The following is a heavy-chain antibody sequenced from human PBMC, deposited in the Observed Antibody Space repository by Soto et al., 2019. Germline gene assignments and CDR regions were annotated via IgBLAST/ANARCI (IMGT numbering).Heavy chain of an antibody. CDR2: IWSAGNT. D-gene: IGHD3-10*01. CDR3: AKGTYYYGSAPYYFDY. J-gene: IGHJ4*02. V-gene: IGHV3-53*01. Sequence: PGGSLRLSCAASGFTVSSKYMSWVRQAPGKGLEWVSVIWSAGNTYYADSVKGRFTISRDNSKNTLYLQMNSLRAEDTAVYYCAKGTYYYGSAPYYFDYWGQGTLVTVSS. CDR1: GFTVSSKY.